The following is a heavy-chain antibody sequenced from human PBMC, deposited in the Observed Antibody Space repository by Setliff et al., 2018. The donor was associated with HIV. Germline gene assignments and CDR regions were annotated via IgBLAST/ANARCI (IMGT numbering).Heavy chain of an antibody. J-gene: IGHJ6*03. V-gene: IGHV3-21*01. Sequence: PGGSLRLSCAASGFTFSSYGRHWIRQARGKGLEWISSISSSSTFKHYGNSVSGRFTISRVSAKNSLYLQMNSLRAEDTAVYYCVIDYGSGTNFFFSMDVWGKGTTVTVSS. CDR3: VIDYGSGTNFFFSMDV. CDR2: ISSSSTFK. D-gene: IGHD3-10*01. CDR1: GFTFSSYG.